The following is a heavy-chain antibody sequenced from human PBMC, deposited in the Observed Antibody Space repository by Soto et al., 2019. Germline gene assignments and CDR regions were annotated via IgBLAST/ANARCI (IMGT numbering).Heavy chain of an antibody. J-gene: IGHJ3*02. Sequence: PGGSLRLSCAASGFTFDDYAMHWVRQAPGKGLEWVSGISWNSGSIGYADSVKGRFTISRDNAKNSLYLQMNSLRAEDTALYCCAKDKSAGYCSGGSCPGAFDIWGQGTMVTVSS. CDR2: ISWNSGSI. CDR3: AKDKSAGYCSGGSCPGAFDI. CDR1: GFTFDDYA. V-gene: IGHV3-9*01. D-gene: IGHD2-15*01.